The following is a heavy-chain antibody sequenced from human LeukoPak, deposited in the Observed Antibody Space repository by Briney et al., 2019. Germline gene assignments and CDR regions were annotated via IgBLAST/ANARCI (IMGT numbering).Heavy chain of an antibody. CDR1: GFTFSSYA. CDR2: ISGSGGST. CDR3: ARNYDTSSVDGWFDP. V-gene: IGHV3-23*01. J-gene: IGHJ5*02. Sequence: GGSLRLSCAASGFTFSSYAMSWVRQAPGKGLEWVSAISGSGGSTYYADSVKGRFTISRDNAKNSLYLQMNTLRAEDTAVYYCARNYDTSSVDGWFDPWGQGTLVTVSS. D-gene: IGHD1-7*01.